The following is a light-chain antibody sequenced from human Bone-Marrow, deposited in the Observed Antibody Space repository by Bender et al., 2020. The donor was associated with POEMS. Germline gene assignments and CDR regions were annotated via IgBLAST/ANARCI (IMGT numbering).Light chain of an antibody. V-gene: IGLV2-14*03. CDR2: DVS. CDR1: SSDVGGYNY. J-gene: IGLJ1*01. CDR3: NSYSRSITYV. Sequence: QSALTQPASVSGSPGQSVTISCTGTSSDVGGYNYVSWYQQHPGKAPKLMIYDVSNRPSGVSNRFSGSKSGNTASLTISGLQAEDEADYYCNSYSRSITYVFGTGTKVTVL.